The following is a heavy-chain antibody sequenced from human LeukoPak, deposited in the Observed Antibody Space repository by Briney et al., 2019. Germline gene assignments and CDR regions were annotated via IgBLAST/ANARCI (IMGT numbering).Heavy chain of an antibody. V-gene: IGHV4-34*01. CDR1: GGSFSNYY. D-gene: IGHD3-10*01. Sequence: SETLSLTCAVYGGSFSNYYWSWVRQPPGKGLEWIGEIYHSGSTNYNPSLKSRVTISVDKSRNQFSLKLSSVTAADTAVYYCARERYYYGSGTTKGAFDIWGQGTMVTVSS. CDR3: ARERYYYGSGTTKGAFDI. CDR2: IYHSGST. J-gene: IGHJ3*02.